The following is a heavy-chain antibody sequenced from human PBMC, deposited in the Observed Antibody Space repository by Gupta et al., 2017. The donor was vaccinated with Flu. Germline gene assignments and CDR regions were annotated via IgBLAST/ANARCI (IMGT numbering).Heavy chain of an antibody. CDR2: IKNDGSSP. J-gene: IGHJ4*02. V-gene: IGHV3-74*01. CDR3: AIEWALGY. Sequence: SRIKNDGSSPSYAESVKGRFTISRDNAKNTLYLQMNRLTAEDTAVYYFAIEWALGYWGQGTLVTVSS. D-gene: IGHD1-26*01.